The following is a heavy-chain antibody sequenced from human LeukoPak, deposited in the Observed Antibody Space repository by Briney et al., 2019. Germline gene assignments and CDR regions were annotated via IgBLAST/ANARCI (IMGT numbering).Heavy chain of an antibody. CDR3: ATNSGARDSGN. V-gene: IGHV1-46*01. CDR2: IDRSGVST. Sequence: ASVKVSFKASGNAFSNYFIHWVRQAPGQGPEWMGVIDRSGVSTSYAQKFQGRISVSSDMSTSTVYMELSSLTSEDTAVYFCATNSGARDSGNWGQGTLVTVSS. D-gene: IGHD5-24*01. CDR1: GNAFSNYF. J-gene: IGHJ4*02.